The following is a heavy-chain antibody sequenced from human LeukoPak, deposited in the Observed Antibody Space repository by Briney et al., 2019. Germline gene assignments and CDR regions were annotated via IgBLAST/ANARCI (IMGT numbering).Heavy chain of an antibody. D-gene: IGHD3-9*01. Sequence: PGGSLRLSSAASGSTFSSYSMNWVRQAPGKGLEWVSSISSSSSYIYYADSVKGRFTISRDNATNSLYLQMNSLRAEDTAVYYCARMLYDILTGYPPDAFDIWGQGTMVTVSS. V-gene: IGHV3-21*01. J-gene: IGHJ3*02. CDR3: ARMLYDILTGYPPDAFDI. CDR2: ISSSSSYI. CDR1: GSTFSSYS.